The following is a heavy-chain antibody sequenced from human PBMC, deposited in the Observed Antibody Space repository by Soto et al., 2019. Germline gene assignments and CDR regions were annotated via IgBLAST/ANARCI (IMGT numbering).Heavy chain of an antibody. CDR2: IYDSGST. J-gene: IGHJ5*02. V-gene: IGHV4-59*01. D-gene: IGHD5-12*01. CDR3: ARSMRGVATIFWFDP. CDR1: GGSISNYY. Sequence: PSETLSLTCTVSGGSISNYYWSWIRQPPGKGLEWIGYIYDSGSTNYNPSLKSRVTISVDTSKNQFSLKLSSVTAADTAVYYCARSMRGVATIFWFDPWGQGTLVTVSS.